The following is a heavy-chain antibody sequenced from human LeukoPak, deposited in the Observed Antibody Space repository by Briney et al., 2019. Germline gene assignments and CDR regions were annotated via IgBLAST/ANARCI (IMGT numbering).Heavy chain of an antibody. D-gene: IGHD6-13*01. CDR2: IYHSGST. J-gene: IGHJ3*02. CDR1: GGSLSSYY. V-gene: IGHV4-59*12. CDR3: ARDAGVAAAGTSAFDI. Sequence: SETLSLTCTVSGGSLSSYYWSWIRQPPGKGLEWIGYIYHSGSTNYNPSLKSRVTISMDTSKNQFSLKLSSVTAADTAVYYCARDAGVAAAGTSAFDIWGQGTMVTVSS.